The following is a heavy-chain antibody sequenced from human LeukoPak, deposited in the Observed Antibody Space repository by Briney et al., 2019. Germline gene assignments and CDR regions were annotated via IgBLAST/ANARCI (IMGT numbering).Heavy chain of an antibody. CDR3: ARGPPDSNSH. Sequence: GGSLRLSCAASGLTFSTYTMYWVRQAPGKGLEWVSSITRSNKYIYYADSVKGRFTISRDNAKNSLFLQVSSLRDEDTAVYYCARGPPDSNSHWGQGTLVTVSS. V-gene: IGHV3-21*01. CDR2: ITRSNKYI. CDR1: GLTFSTYT. D-gene: IGHD1-14*01. J-gene: IGHJ4*02.